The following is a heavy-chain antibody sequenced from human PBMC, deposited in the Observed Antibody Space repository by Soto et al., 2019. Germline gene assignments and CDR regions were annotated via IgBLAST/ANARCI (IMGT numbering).Heavy chain of an antibody. CDR3: ARGRAEWELLQGMDV. V-gene: IGHV3-33*01. Sequence: GGSLRLSCAASGFTFSSYGMHWVRQAPGKGLEWVAVIWYDGSNKYYADSVKGRFTISRDNSKNTLYLQMNSLRAEDTAVYCCARGRAEWELLQGMDVWGQGTTVTVSS. CDR1: GFTFSSYG. CDR2: IWYDGSNK. J-gene: IGHJ6*02. D-gene: IGHD1-26*01.